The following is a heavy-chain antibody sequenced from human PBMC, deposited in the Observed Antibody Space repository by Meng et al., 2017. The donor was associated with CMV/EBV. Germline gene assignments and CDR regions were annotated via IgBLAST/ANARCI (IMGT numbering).Heavy chain of an antibody. CDR1: GYTFTGYY. Sequence: ASVKVSCKASGYTFTGYYMHWVRQAPGQGLEWMGWINPNSGGTNYAQKFQGRVTMTRDTSISTAYMELSRLSADDTAVYYCARDECSSTSCYYYWGQGTLVTVSS. CDR3: ARDECSSTSCYYY. CDR2: INPNSGGT. J-gene: IGHJ4*02. V-gene: IGHV1-2*02. D-gene: IGHD2-2*01.